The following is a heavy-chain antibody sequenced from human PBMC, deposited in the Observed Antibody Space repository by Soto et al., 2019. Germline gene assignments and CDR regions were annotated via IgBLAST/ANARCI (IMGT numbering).Heavy chain of an antibody. CDR2: IFPPGGST. D-gene: IGHD3-10*01. J-gene: IGHJ4*02. Sequence: PSETLSLTCSVSGDFLGAFYWSWIRQPPGKGLEWIGNIFPPGGSTIYNPSLKSRVTISADTSKNQFSLRLNSVTAADTAVYYCASQQDKCGDLERYYDYWSQGTRVTVSS. V-gene: IGHV4-4*09. CDR1: GDFLGAFY. CDR3: ASQQDKCGDLERYYDY.